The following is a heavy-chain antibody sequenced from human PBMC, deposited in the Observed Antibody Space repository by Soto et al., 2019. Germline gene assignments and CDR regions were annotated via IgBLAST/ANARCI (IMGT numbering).Heavy chain of an antibody. Sequence: GVSLRLSCAASGYTFSSYAMSWVRQAPGKGLEWVSAISGSGGSTYYADSVKGRFTISRDNSKNTLYLQMNSQRAEDTAVYYCAKDRNRFIAVAGTSLDYWGQGTLVTVSS. V-gene: IGHV3-23*01. D-gene: IGHD6-19*01. CDR3: AKDRNRFIAVAGTSLDY. CDR1: GYTFSSYA. CDR2: ISGSGGST. J-gene: IGHJ4*02.